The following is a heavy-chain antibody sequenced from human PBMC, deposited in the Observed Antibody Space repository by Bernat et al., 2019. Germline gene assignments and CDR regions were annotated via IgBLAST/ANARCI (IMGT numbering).Heavy chain of an antibody. CDR3: AGLDVWSGNFDY. Sequence: EVQLVESGGGLVQPGGSLRLSCAASGFTFSSYWMHWVRQAPGKGLVWVSRINSDGSSTSYADSVKGRFTISRDNAKNTLYLQMNSLRAEDTAVYYCAGLDVWSGNFDYWGQGTLVTVSS. J-gene: IGHJ4*02. CDR2: INSDGSST. CDR1: GFTFSSYW. V-gene: IGHV3-74*01. D-gene: IGHD3-3*01.